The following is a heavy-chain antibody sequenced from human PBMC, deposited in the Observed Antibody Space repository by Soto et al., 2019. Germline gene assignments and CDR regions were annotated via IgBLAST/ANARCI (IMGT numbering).Heavy chain of an antibody. CDR2: NSAYNGNT. D-gene: IGHD6-6*01. J-gene: IGHJ6*01. Sequence: QVQLVQSGAEVKKPGASVKVSCKASGYTFINYAINWVRQAPGQGLEWMGWNSAYNGNTKYAQKLQGRVTMTTDTSTNTAYMELRSLRSDDTAVYYCARDPPHFSARPSHYYGMDVWGQGTTVTVSS. V-gene: IGHV1-18*01. CDR3: ARDPPHFSARPSHYYGMDV. CDR1: GYTFINYA.